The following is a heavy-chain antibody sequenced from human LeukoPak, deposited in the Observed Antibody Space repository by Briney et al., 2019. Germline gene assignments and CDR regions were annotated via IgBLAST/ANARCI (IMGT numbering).Heavy chain of an antibody. J-gene: IGHJ3*02. CDR2: ISGSGGST. Sequence: AGGSLRLSCAASGFIFSSYAMSWVRQAPGKGLEWVSAISGSGGSTYYADSVKGRFTISRDNSKNTLYLQMNSLRAEDTAVYYCAKVRMRDTAMPRPAFDIWGQGTMVTVSS. D-gene: IGHD5-18*01. CDR3: AKVRMRDTAMPRPAFDI. CDR1: GFIFSSYA. V-gene: IGHV3-23*01.